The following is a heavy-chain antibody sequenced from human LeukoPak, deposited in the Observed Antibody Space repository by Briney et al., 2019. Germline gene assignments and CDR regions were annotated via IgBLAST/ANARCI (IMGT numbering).Heavy chain of an antibody. CDR1: GYTFTGYY. CDR3: ARNRRITILNWFDP. V-gene: IGHV1-2*06. D-gene: IGHD3-3*01. J-gene: IGHJ5*02. CDR2: INPNSGGT. Sequence: GASVKVSCKASGYTFTGYYMHWVRQAPGQGLEWMGRINPNSGGTNCAQKFQGRVTMTRDTSISTAYMELSRLRSDDTAVYYCARNRRITILNWFDPWGQGTLVTVSS.